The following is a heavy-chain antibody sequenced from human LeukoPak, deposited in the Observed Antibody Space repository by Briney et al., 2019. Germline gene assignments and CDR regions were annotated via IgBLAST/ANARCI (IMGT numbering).Heavy chain of an antibody. D-gene: IGHD6-13*01. CDR1: GGSLRSGDYY. CDR3: ARLLAAAGAGGTPDY. CDR2: IYYSGST. V-gene: IGHV4-39*01. Sequence: SETLSLTCTVSGGSLRSGDYYWGWIRQPPGKGLEWIGTIYYSGSTYYNPTLKSRLTISVDTSKNQFSLKLRSVTAADTAVYYCARLLAAAGAGGTPDYWGQGTLDTVSS. J-gene: IGHJ4*02.